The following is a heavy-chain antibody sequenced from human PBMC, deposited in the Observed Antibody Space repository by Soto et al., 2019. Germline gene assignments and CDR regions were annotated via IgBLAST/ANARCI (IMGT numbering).Heavy chain of an antibody. CDR1: GFSFSSFA. D-gene: IGHD2-8*01. J-gene: IGHJ6*02. Sequence: EVQLLESGGGFIHPGGSLRLSCAASGFSFSSFAMNWVRQAPGKGLEWVSIISGSADSTFYADSVKGRFTIPRNNSKSTLYLQINSPRAEDTAVYYCAKTRGAMIYAISVYGMDVWGQGTTVTVSS. V-gene: IGHV3-23*01. CDR2: ISGSADST. CDR3: AKTRGAMIYAISVYGMDV.